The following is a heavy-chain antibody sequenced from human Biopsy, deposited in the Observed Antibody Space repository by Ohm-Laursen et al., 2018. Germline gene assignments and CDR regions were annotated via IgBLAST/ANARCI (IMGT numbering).Heavy chain of an antibody. D-gene: IGHD4-17*01. Sequence: SLRLSCTASGFDFRNYDLTWIRQAPGKGLEWVASLAFSSGRTYHADSVKGRFTISRDDSQNTLYLQMDSLRVADTAVYHCAKYQLPATATSILDYWGQGALVTVSS. CDR3: AKYQLPATATSILDY. CDR2: LAFSSGRT. V-gene: IGHV3-23*01. CDR1: GFDFRNYD. J-gene: IGHJ4*02.